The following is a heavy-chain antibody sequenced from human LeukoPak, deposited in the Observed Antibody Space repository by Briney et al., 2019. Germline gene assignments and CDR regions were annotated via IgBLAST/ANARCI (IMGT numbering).Heavy chain of an antibody. CDR2: INPNSGGT. Sequence: ASVKVSCTASGYTFTGYYMHWVRQAPGQGLEWMGWINPNSGGTNYAQKFQGRVTMTRDTSISTAYMELSRLRSDDTAVYYCARDLVGATSLDYWGQGTLVTVSS. CDR1: GYTFTGYY. V-gene: IGHV1-2*02. J-gene: IGHJ4*02. D-gene: IGHD1-26*01. CDR3: ARDLVGATSLDY.